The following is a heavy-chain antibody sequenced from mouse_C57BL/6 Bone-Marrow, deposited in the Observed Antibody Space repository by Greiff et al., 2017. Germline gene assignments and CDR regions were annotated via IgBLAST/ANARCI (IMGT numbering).Heavy chain of an antibody. CDR1: GYTFTNYW. D-gene: IGHD1-1*01. V-gene: IGHV1-63*01. J-gene: IGHJ2*01. CDR2: IYPGGGYT. Sequence: VQLQQSGAELVRPGTSVKMSCKASGYTFTNYWIGWAKQRPGHGLEWIGDIYPGGGYTNYNEKFKGKATLTADKSSSTAYMQFRSLTSEDSAIYYCARGGYGSSYNYWGKGTTLTVSS. CDR3: ARGGYGSSYNY.